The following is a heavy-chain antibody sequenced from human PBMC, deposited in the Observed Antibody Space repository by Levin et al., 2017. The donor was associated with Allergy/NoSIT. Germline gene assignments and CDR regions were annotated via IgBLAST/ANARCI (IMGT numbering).Heavy chain of an antibody. CDR3: SSLGYGSSWYARKLYNWFDP. D-gene: IGHD6-19*01. CDR1: GGSIKNYY. V-gene: IGHV4-59*08. J-gene: IGHJ5*02. Sequence: PSETLSLTCTVSGGSIKNYYWNWIRQPPGKGLEWIGFIYYSGSTKYNPSLKSRVTISVDTSKNQFSLKLSSVPAADKAVYFCSSLGYGSSWYARKLYNWFDPWGQGTLVTVSS. CDR2: IYYSGST.